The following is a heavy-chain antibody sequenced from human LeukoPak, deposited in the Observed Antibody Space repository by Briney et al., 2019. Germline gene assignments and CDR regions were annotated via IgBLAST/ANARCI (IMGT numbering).Heavy chain of an antibody. CDR2: ISGSGDST. V-gene: IGHV3-23*01. D-gene: IGHD6-13*01. J-gene: IGHJ4*02. CDR3: AKGPPDSSNWYKRTEG. Sequence: PGGSLRLSCAASGLTFSSYGMHWVRQAPGKGLEWVSDISGSGDSTHYADSVKGRFTISRDNSENTLYLQMNSLRVEDTAVYYCAKGPPDSSNWYKRTEGWGQGTLVTVSS. CDR1: GLTFSSYG.